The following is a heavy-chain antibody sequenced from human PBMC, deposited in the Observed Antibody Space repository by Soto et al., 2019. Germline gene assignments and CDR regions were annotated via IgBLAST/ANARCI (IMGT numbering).Heavy chain of an antibody. D-gene: IGHD3-3*01. CDR2: IKVDGSEK. CDR3: ARDEIFDGVKCTLGYFQE. J-gene: IGHJ1*01. V-gene: IGHV3-7*03. Sequence: DVQLVDSGGGLVQSGGSLRLSCAASGFIFKDYWMNWVRQAPGTGLEWVANIKVDGSEKNYVDSVKGRFTISRDNAKNSLYLQMNNLRAEDTAVYYCARDEIFDGVKCTLGYFQEWGQGTLVTVSS. CDR1: GFIFKDYW.